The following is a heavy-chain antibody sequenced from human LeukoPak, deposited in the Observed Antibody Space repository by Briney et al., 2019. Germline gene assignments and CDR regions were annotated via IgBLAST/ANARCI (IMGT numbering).Heavy chain of an antibody. Sequence: SETLSLTCAVSGGPISSSNWWSWVRQPPGTGLEWIGEIYHSGSTNYNPSLKSRVTISVDTSKNQFSLKLSSVTAADTAVYYCAREVEDYDILTGYSNWFDPWGQGTLVTVSS. CDR3: AREVEDYDILTGYSNWFDP. D-gene: IGHD3-9*01. J-gene: IGHJ5*02. CDR1: GGPISSSNW. V-gene: IGHV4-4*02. CDR2: IYHSGST.